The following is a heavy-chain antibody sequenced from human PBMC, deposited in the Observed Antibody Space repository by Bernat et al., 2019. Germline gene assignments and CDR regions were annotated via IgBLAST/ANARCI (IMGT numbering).Heavy chain of an antibody. CDR1: GFTFSNAW. D-gene: IGHD4-17*01. CDR3: TTGARSYDDDGYYYYYMDV. Sequence: EVQLVESGGGLVKPGGSLRLSCAASGFTFSNAWMSWVRQAPGKGLEWVGRIKSKTDGGTTDYAAPVKGRFTISRDDSKNTLYLQMNSLKTEDTAVYYCTTGARSYDDDGYYYYYMDVWGKGTTVTVSS. V-gene: IGHV3-15*01. CDR2: IKSKTDGGTT. J-gene: IGHJ6*03.